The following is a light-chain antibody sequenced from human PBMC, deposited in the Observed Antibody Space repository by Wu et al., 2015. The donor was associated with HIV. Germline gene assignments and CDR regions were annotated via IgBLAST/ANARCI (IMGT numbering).Light chain of an antibody. CDR3: QQRSNWPLG. Sequence: EIVLTQSPGTLSLSPGERATVSCRASQSVTSNYLAWYQQKPGQAPRLLIYGASSRATGIPDRFSGSGSGTDFTLTISSLEPEDFAVYYCQQRSNWPLGFGQGTRLEIK. V-gene: IGKV3D-20*02. J-gene: IGKJ5*01. CDR1: QSVTSNY. CDR2: GAS.